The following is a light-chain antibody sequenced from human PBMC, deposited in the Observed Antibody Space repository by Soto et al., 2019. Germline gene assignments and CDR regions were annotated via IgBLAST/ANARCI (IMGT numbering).Light chain of an antibody. CDR1: ESVSSSY. CDR3: QHYGISPPIT. CDR2: ATS. V-gene: IGKV3-20*01. Sequence: EIVLTQSPGTLSLSPGERATLSCRASESVSSSYLAWYQQKPVQAPRLPIFATSSRAIGTPERFSGSGSGTDFTPTISRLEPEDFAVYYCQHYGISPPITFGHGTRLEIK. J-gene: IGKJ5*01.